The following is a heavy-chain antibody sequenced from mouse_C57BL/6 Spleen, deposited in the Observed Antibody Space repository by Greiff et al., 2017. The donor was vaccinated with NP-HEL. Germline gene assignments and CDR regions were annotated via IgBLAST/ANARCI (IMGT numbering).Heavy chain of an antibody. J-gene: IGHJ4*01. Sequence: QVQLQQSGAELVKPGASVKLSCKASGYTFTSYWMHWVKQRPGQGLEWIGMIHPNSGSTNYNEKFKSKATLTVDKSSSTAYMQLSSLTSEDSAVYYCARGGEYGYDDAMDYWGQGTSVTVSS. CDR3: ARGGEYGYDDAMDY. CDR2: IHPNSGST. V-gene: IGHV1-64*01. D-gene: IGHD2-2*01. CDR1: GYTFTSYW.